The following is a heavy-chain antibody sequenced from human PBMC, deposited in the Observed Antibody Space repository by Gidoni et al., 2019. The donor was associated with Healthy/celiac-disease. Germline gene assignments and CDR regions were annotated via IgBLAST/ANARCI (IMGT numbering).Heavy chain of an antibody. V-gene: IGHV4-59*01. D-gene: IGHD2-2*01. CDR3: AGGEIVVVPAAVARWSIIGAFDI. J-gene: IGHJ3*02. CDR1: GGSISSYY. CDR2: IYYNGST. Sequence: QVQLQESGPGLVKPSETLSLTCTVSGGSISSYYWSWIRQPPGKGLEWIGYIYYNGSTNYNPPLKSRVTISVDTSKNQFSLKLSSVTAADTAVYYCAGGEIVVVPAAVARWSIIGAFDIWGQGTMVTVSS.